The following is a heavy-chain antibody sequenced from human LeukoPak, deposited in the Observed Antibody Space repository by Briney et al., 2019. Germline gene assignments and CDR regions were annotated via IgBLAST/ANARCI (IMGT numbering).Heavy chain of an antibody. V-gene: IGHV5-51*01. D-gene: IGHD4-17*01. J-gene: IGHJ6*02. CDR2: IYPGDSDT. CDR3: ARRARDDYGDYVDYYYYGMDV. CDR1: GYSFTSYW. Sequence: GESLKISCKGSGYSFTSYWIGWVRQMPGKGLEWMGIIYPGDSDTRYSPSFQGQVTISADKSISTACLQWSSLKASDTAMYYLARRARDDYGDYVDYYYYGMDVWGQGTTVTVSS.